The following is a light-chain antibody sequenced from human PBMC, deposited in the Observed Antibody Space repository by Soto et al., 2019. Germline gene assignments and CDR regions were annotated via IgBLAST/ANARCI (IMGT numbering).Light chain of an antibody. CDR3: SSYTSSSTRV. Sequence: QSVLTQPASVSGSPGQAMTLSCTGTTSDVGSYNYVSWYQQHPGKAPNLIIYDVSDRPSGVSNRFSGSKSGNTASLTISGLQAEDVADYYCSSYTSSSTRVFGTGTKLTVL. CDR1: TSDVGSYNY. V-gene: IGLV2-14*01. CDR2: DVS. J-gene: IGLJ1*01.